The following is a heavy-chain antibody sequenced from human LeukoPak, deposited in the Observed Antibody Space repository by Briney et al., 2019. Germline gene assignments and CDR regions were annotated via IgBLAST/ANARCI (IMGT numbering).Heavy chain of an antibody. CDR3: ARGRGYSYGSSYFQH. V-gene: IGHV4-34*01. D-gene: IGHD5-18*01. CDR2: INHSGST. CDR1: GGSFSGYY. Sequence: NPSETLPLTCAVYGGSFSGYYWSWIRQPPGKGLEWIGEINHSGSTNYNPSLKSRVTISVDASKNQFSLKLSSVTAADTAVYYCARGRGYSYGSSYFQHWGQGTLVTVSS. J-gene: IGHJ1*01.